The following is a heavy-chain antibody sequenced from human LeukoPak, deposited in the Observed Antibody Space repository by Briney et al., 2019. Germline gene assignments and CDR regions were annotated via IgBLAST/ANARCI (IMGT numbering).Heavy chain of an antibody. Sequence: ASVKVSCKASGYTFTGYHMHWVRQAPGQGLEWMAWINPNSGATDYAQKFQGRVTMTRDTSTSTAYMELSRLRSDDTAVYYWAGLNGNHFDYWGQGTLVTVSS. CDR3: AGLNGNHFDY. CDR1: GYTFTGYH. J-gene: IGHJ4*02. D-gene: IGHD1-14*01. V-gene: IGHV1-2*02. CDR2: INPNSGAT.